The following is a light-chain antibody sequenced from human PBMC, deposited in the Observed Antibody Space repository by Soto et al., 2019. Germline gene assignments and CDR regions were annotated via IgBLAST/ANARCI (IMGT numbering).Light chain of an antibody. V-gene: IGKV1-5*03. CDR2: KAS. CDR1: QSISSW. Sequence: DIQTTQSPSTLSASVGDRVTITCRASQSISSWLAWYQQKPGKAPKLLIYKASSLESGVPSRFSGSGSGTEFTLTISSLQPDDFATYYCQQYNSYSGGTFGQGTKV. CDR3: QQYNSYSGGT. J-gene: IGKJ1*01.